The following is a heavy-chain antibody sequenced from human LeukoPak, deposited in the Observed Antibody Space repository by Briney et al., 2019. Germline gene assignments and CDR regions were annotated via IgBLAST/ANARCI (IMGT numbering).Heavy chain of an antibody. Sequence: GGSLRLSCAVSGFTFSNYGMHWVRQAPGKGLEWVAVISYDGSNKYYADSVKGRFTISRDNSKNTLYLQMNSLRAEDTAVYYCAKDLGLDSGWSGDYWGQGTLVTVSS. CDR2: ISYDGSNK. CDR1: GFTFSNYG. D-gene: IGHD6-19*01. J-gene: IGHJ4*02. CDR3: AKDLGLDSGWSGDY. V-gene: IGHV3-30*18.